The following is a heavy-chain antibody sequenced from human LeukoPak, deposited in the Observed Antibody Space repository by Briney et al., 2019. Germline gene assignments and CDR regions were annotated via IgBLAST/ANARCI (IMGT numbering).Heavy chain of an antibody. CDR2: INPNSGGT. Sequence: ASVKVSCKASGYTFTGYYMHWVRQAPGQGLEWMGWINPNSGGTNYAQKFQGRVTMTRDTSISTAYMELSRLRSDDTAVYYCARGPYSIGYCSSTSCFYGTDVWGQGTTVTVSS. CDR1: GYTFTGYY. D-gene: IGHD2-2*01. CDR3: ARGPYSIGYCSSTSCFYGTDV. J-gene: IGHJ6*02. V-gene: IGHV1-2*02.